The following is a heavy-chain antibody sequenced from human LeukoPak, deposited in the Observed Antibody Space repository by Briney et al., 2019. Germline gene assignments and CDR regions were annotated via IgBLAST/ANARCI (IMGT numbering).Heavy chain of an antibody. D-gene: IGHD3-22*01. J-gene: IGHJ4*02. Sequence: ASVKVSCKASGYTFTGNYMHWVRQAPGQGLEWMGWINPNSGGTNYAQKFQGRVTMTRDTSISTAYMELSSLRSDDTAVYYCARGPLYYYDSSGPFDYWGQGTQVTVFS. CDR1: GYTFTGNY. CDR3: ARGPLYYYDSSGPFDY. V-gene: IGHV1-2*02. CDR2: INPNSGGT.